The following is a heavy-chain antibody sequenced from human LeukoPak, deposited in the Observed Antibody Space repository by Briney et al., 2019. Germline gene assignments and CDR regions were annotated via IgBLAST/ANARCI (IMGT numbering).Heavy chain of an antibody. J-gene: IGHJ5*02. CDR3: ARDRKWVYYDSGNLPNWFDP. V-gene: IGHV1-69*04. D-gene: IGHD3-10*01. CDR2: IIPILGIA. Sequence: SVKVSCKASGGTFSSYAISWVRQAPGQGLEWMGRIIPILGIANYAQKFQGRVTITADKSTSTAYMELSSLRSEDTAVYYCARDRKWVYYDSGNLPNWFDPWGQGTLVTVSS. CDR1: GGTFSSYA.